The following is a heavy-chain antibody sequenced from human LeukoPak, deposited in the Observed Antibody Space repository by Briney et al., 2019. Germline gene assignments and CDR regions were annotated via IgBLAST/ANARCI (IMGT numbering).Heavy chain of an antibody. CDR3: ARDLIMITFGGVIDYYHGMDV. Sequence: GGSLRLSCAASGFTVSSNYMSWVRQAPGKGLEWVSVIYSGVSTYYADSVKGRFTISRDNSKNTLYLQMNSLRAEDTAVYYCARDLIMITFGGVIDYYHGMDVWGQGTTVTVSS. J-gene: IGHJ6*02. CDR1: GFTVSSNY. CDR2: IYSGVST. D-gene: IGHD3-16*02. V-gene: IGHV3-53*01.